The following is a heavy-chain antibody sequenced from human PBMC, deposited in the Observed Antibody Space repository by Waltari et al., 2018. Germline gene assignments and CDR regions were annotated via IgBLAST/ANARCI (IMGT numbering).Heavy chain of an antibody. D-gene: IGHD3-3*01. V-gene: IGHV4-30-4*08. CDR1: GGSISSGHSY. CDR3: ASITIFGVVSY. Sequence: QVQLQESGPGLVKPSQTLSLTCTVSGGSISSGHSYWIWIRQPPGKGLEWIGYIYYSGSTYYNPSLKSRVTISVDTSKNQFSLKLSSVTAADTAVYYCASITIFGVVSYWGQGTLVTVSS. CDR2: IYYSGST. J-gene: IGHJ4*02.